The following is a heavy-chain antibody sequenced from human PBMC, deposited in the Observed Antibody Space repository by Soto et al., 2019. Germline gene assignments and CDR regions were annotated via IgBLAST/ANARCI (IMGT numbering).Heavy chain of an antibody. Sequence: GGSLRLSCVATGLTFSDAWMNWVRQAPWKGLEWVGCIKSKTDGGTIDYAAPVKGRFTISRDDSKNTLYLHVNSLKTEDTAVYYCTTDHYDFWSGYRYYFDYWDPGTLVTV. CDR3: TTDHYDFWSGYRYYFDY. CDR1: GLTFSDAW. CDR2: IKSKTDGGTI. D-gene: IGHD3-3*01. V-gene: IGHV3-15*07. J-gene: IGHJ4*02.